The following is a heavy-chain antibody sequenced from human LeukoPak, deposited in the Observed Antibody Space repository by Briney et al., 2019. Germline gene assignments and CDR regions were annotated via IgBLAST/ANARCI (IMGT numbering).Heavy chain of an antibody. CDR2: ISYDGSNK. CDR3: AREVDGYNYFDY. J-gene: IGHJ4*02. V-gene: IGHV3-30-3*01. CDR1: GFTFSSYA. Sequence: PGGSPRLSCAASGFTFSSYAMHWVRQAPGKGLEWVAVISYDGSNKYYADSVKGRFTISRDNSKNTLYLQMNSLRAEDTAVYYCAREVDGYNYFDYWGQGTLVTVSS. D-gene: IGHD5-24*01.